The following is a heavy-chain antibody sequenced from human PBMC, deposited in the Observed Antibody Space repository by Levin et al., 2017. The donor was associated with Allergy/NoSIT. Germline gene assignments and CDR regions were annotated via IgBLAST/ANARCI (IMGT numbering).Heavy chain of an antibody. CDR2: INHSGST. J-gene: IGHJ6*02. CDR1: GGSFSGYY. Sequence: PSETLSLTCAVYGGSFSGYYWSWIRQPPGKGLEWIGEINHSGSTNYNPSLKSRVTISVDTSKNQFSLKLSSVTAADTAVYYCAREFVVTATPRAYGMDVWGQGTTVTVSS. CDR3: AREFVVTATPRAYGMDV. V-gene: IGHV4-34*01. D-gene: IGHD2-21*02.